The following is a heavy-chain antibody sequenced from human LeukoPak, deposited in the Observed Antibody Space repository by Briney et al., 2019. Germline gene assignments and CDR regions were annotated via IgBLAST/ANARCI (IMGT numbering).Heavy chain of an antibody. V-gene: IGHV3-23*01. CDR3: AKDLSAMVRGVPYNWFDP. CDR2: ISGSGGST. J-gene: IGHJ5*02. D-gene: IGHD3-10*01. Sequence: GGSLRLSCAASGFTFSSYAMSWVRQAPGKGLEWVSAISGSGGSTYYADSVEGRFTISRDNSKNTLYLQMNSLRAEDTAVYYCAKDLSAMVRGVPYNWFDPWGQGTLVTVSS. CDR1: GFTFSSYA.